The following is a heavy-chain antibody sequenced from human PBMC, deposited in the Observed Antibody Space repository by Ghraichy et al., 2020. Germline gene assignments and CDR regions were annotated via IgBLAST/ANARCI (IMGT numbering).Heavy chain of an antibody. CDR2: INAGNGNT. Sequence: ASVKVSCKASGYTFSRYDMHWVRQAPGQSLEWMGCINAGNGNTKYSQKVQGRVTITRDTSASTAYMELSSLRSEDTAVYYCARRAATNYFEYWGQGTLVTVSS. D-gene: IGHD2-15*01. J-gene: IGHJ4*02. V-gene: IGHV1-3*01. CDR3: ARRAATNYFEY. CDR1: GYTFSRYD.